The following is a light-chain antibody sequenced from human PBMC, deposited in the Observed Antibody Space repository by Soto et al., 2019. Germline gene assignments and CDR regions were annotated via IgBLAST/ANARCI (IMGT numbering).Light chain of an antibody. Sequence: QSVLTQPASVSGSPGQSITISCTGTSSDIGGYDYVSWYQHHPGKAPKFIIYGVTTRPSGVSHRFSGSKSANTASLTISGLQAEDEADYYCTSYTSSSTHVFGTGTKVTVL. V-gene: IGLV2-14*01. CDR2: GVT. J-gene: IGLJ1*01. CDR3: TSYTSSSTHV. CDR1: SSDIGGYDY.